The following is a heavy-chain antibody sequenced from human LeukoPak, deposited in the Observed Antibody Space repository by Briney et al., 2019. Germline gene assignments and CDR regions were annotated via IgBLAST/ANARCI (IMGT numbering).Heavy chain of an antibody. CDR3: ASLPWYSFDY. J-gene: IGHJ4*02. D-gene: IGHD2-21*02. Sequence: GGSLRLSCAASGFTFSSYAMTWVRQAPGQGLEWVSGISGSGTGTYYADSVQGRFTISRDNSKNTLYLQMNSLRAEDTAVYYCASLPWYSFDYWGQGTLVTVSS. V-gene: IGHV3-23*01. CDR2: ISGSGTGT. CDR1: GFTFSSYA.